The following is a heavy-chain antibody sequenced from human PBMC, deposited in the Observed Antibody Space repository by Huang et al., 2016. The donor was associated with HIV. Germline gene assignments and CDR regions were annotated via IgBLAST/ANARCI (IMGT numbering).Heavy chain of an antibody. CDR3: ARRRMGYGGAPFDY. V-gene: IGHV4-34*01. Sequence: QVQLQQWGAGLLKPSETLSLTCAVYGGSFSGYYWSWIRQPPGKGLGWIGEINHSGSTNYNPSLKSRGTISVDTSKNQFSLKLSSVTAADTAVYYCARRRMGYGGAPFDYWGQGTLVTVSS. D-gene: IGHD4-17*01. CDR2: INHSGST. CDR1: GGSFSGYY. J-gene: IGHJ4*02.